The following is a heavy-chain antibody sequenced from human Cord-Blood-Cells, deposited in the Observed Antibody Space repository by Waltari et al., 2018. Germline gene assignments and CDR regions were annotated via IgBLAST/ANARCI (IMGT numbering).Heavy chain of an antibody. Sequence: QVQLVQSGAEVKKPGSSVKVSCKASGGTFSSYAISWVRQAPGQGLEWMGRCIPILGIANYAKKFKGRVTITADKYTSTAYMERSSLRSEDTAVYYCARNLGGSSSDYWGQGTLVTVSS. CDR2: CIPILGIA. CDR3: ARNLGGSSSDY. V-gene: IGHV1-69*09. CDR1: GGTFSSYA. J-gene: IGHJ4*02. D-gene: IGHD6-6*01.